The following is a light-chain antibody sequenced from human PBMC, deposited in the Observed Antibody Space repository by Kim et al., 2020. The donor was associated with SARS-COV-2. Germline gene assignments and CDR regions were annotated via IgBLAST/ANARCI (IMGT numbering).Light chain of an antibody. V-gene: IGLV3-1*01. CDR3: QAWDSRTAV. J-gene: IGLJ2*01. CDR2: QDN. CDR1: KLGDKY. Sequence: SYELTQPPSVSVYPGQTASITCSGDKLGDKYACWYQQKPDQSPVLVIYQDNKRPSGIPERFSGSNSGNTATLTISGTQAMDEADYYCQAWDSRTAVFGGG.